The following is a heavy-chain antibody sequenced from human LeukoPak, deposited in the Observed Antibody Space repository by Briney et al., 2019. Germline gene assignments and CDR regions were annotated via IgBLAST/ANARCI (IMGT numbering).Heavy chain of an antibody. CDR1: GGSISSYY. CDR2: IYTSGST. V-gene: IGHV4-4*07. J-gene: IGHJ5*02. D-gene: IGHD2-2*03. CDR3: ARDLVIVVVPAAIETNWFDP. Sequence: SETLSLTCTVSGGSISSYYWSWIRQPAGKGLEWIGRIYTSGSTNYNPSLKSRVTMSVDTSKNQFSLKLSSVTAADTAAYYCARDLVIVVVPAAIETNWFDPWGQGTLVTVSS.